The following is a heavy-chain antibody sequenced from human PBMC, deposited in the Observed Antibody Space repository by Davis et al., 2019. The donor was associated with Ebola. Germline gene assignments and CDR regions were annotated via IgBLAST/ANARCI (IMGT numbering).Heavy chain of an antibody. CDR1: GFTFSSYD. Sequence: GESLKISCTASGFTFSSYDMHWVRQAPGKGLEWVSSISSSSTYIYYADSVKGRFTISRDNAKNSLYLQMNSLRSDDTAVYYCARGSTGGYWGQGTLITVSS. CDR2: ISSSSTYI. J-gene: IGHJ4*02. D-gene: IGHD1-14*01. CDR3: ARGSTGGY. V-gene: IGHV3-21*01.